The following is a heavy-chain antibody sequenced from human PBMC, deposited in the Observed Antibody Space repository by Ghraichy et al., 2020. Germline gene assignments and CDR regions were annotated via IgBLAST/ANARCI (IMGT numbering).Heavy chain of an antibody. Sequence: GGSLRLSCAASGFSFSSHWMHWVRQAPGKGLVWVSLIESDGRNPRYADSVKGRFTTSRDNAKNTVYLQLNSLTAEDTAVYYCVSDVWGGRVDGGYYEDWGQGTLVSVSS. J-gene: IGHJ1*01. D-gene: IGHD3-22*01. CDR1: GFSFSSHW. V-gene: IGHV3-74*01. CDR2: IESDGRNP. CDR3: VSDVWGGRVDGGYYED.